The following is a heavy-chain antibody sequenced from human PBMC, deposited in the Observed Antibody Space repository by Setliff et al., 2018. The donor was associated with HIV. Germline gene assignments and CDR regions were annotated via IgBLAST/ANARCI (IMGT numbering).Heavy chain of an antibody. Sequence: SETLSLTCTVSGGSISSSSYYWSWIRQPPGKGLEWIGEINHSGSTNYNPSLKSRVTISVDTSTDQFSLKVSSVTAADTAVYYCARDGDSGTLYDAFDIWGQGTMVTVSS. CDR2: INHSGST. D-gene: IGHD1-26*01. V-gene: IGHV4-39*07. J-gene: IGHJ3*02. CDR1: GGSISSSSYY. CDR3: ARDGDSGTLYDAFDI.